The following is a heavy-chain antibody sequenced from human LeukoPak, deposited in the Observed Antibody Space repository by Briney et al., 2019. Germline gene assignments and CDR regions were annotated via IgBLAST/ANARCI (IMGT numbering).Heavy chain of an antibody. D-gene: IGHD3-3*01. V-gene: IGHV3-23*01. Sequence: PGGSLRLSCAASGITFSSHAMSWVRQAPGKGLEWVSAISGSGGRTYYADSVKGRFTISRDNSKNTLYLQMNSLRAEDTAVYYCAKWEYYAYYYYYMDVWGKGTTVTISS. CDR3: AKWEYYAYYYYYMDV. CDR1: GITFSSHA. J-gene: IGHJ6*03. CDR2: ISGSGGRT.